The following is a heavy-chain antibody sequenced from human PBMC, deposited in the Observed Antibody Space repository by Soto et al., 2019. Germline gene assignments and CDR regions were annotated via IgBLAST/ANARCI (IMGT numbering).Heavy chain of an antibody. D-gene: IGHD2-15*01. J-gene: IGHJ3*02. CDR3: ATSTLTDAFDI. V-gene: IGHV3-30*02. Sequence: QVQLVESGGGVVQPGGSRRLSCEASRFSFSDYGMHWVRQAPGKGLAWVALIRDDGSATYYSDSVKGRFAISRDNSKNTLYLQMNRLRAEDTAVYYCATSTLTDAFDIWGQGTMVSVSS. CDR1: RFSFSDYG. CDR2: IRDDGSAT.